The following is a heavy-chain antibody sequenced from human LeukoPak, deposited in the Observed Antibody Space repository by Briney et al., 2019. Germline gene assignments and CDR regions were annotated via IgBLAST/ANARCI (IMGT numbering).Heavy chain of an antibody. V-gene: IGHV4-59*01. CDR1: GGSISSYY. D-gene: IGHD3-3*01. CDR2: IYYSGST. J-gene: IGHJ4*02. CDR3: ARHDFWSANAYYYFDY. Sequence: SETLSLTCTVSGGSISSYYWSWLRQPPGKGLEWIGYIYYSGSTNYNTPLNSRVTISVDTSKNQFSLKLSSVTAADTAVYYCARHDFWSANAYYYFDYWGQGTLVTVSS.